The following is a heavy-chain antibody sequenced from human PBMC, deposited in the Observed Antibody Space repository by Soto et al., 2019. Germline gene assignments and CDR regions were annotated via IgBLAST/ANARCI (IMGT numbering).Heavy chain of an antibody. V-gene: IGHV3-13*01. Sequence: SLRLSCAASGFTFSSYDMHWVRQATGKGLEWVSAIGSAGDTYYPGSVKGRFTISRENAKNSLYLQMNSLRAGDTAVYYCARGGDYGDYNFYYYYYMDVWGKGTTVTVSS. J-gene: IGHJ6*03. D-gene: IGHD4-17*01. CDR1: GFTFSSYD. CDR2: IGSAGDT. CDR3: ARGGDYGDYNFYYYYYMDV.